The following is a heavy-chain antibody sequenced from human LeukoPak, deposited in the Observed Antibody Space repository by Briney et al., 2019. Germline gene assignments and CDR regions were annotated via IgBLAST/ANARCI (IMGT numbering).Heavy chain of an antibody. CDR2: ISGSGGST. V-gene: IGHV3-23*01. CDR1: GFTFSSYA. J-gene: IGHJ3*02. D-gene: IGHD6-19*01. Sequence: PGGSLRLSCAASGFTFSSYAMSWVRQAPGKGLEWVSAISGSGGSTYYADSVKGRFTISRDNSKNTLYLQMNSLRAEDTAVYYCAKDQVVPPYSSGWYNRDAFDIWGQGTMVTVSS. CDR3: AKDQVVPPYSSGWYNRDAFDI.